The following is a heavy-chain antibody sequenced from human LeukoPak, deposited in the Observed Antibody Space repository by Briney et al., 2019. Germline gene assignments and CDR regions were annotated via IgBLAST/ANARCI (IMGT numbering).Heavy chain of an antibody. Sequence: PGGSLRLSCAVSGITLSNYGMSWVRQAPGKGLEWVAGISGSGGSTNYADSVKGRFTISRDNPKNTLYLQMNILSAEDTAVYFCAQRGVVIRVILVGFHKEAYYFDSWGQGALVSVSS. J-gene: IGHJ4*02. CDR1: GITLSNYG. D-gene: IGHD3-22*01. V-gene: IGHV3-23*01. CDR2: ISGSGGST. CDR3: AQRGVVIRVILVGFHKEAYYFDS.